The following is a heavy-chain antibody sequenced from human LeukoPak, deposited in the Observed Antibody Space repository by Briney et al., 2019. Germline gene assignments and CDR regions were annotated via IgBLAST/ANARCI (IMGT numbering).Heavy chain of an antibody. D-gene: IGHD5-12*01. Sequence: SETLSLTCTVSGGSISSGGYYWSWIRQHPGKGLEWIGYIYYSGSTNYNPSLKSRVTISVDTSKNQFSLKLSSVTAADTAVYYCASADIVATMGAFDIWGQGTMVTVSS. J-gene: IGHJ3*02. CDR1: GGSISSGGYY. CDR3: ASADIVATMGAFDI. V-gene: IGHV4-61*08. CDR2: IYYSGST.